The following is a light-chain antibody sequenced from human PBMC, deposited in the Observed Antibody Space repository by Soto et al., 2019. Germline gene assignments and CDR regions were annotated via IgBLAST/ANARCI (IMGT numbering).Light chain of an antibody. Sequence: EIVLTQSPATLSLSTGERATLSCRASQSVSSYLAWYQQKPGQAPRLLIYDASNRATGIPARFSGSGSGTDFTLTISSLEPEDFAVYYCQQRSNPITFGQGTRLEIK. CDR1: QSVSSY. V-gene: IGKV3-11*01. CDR3: QQRSNPIT. J-gene: IGKJ5*01. CDR2: DAS.